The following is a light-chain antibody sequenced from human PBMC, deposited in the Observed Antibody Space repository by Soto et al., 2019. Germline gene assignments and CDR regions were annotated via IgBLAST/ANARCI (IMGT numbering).Light chain of an antibody. J-gene: IGLJ2*01. Sequence: QSVLTQPPSVSAAPGQTVTISCCGSSSNIGNNYVSWYQQLPGTAPKLLIYDNNKRPSGIPDRFSGSKSGTSATLGITGLQTGDEADYYCGTWDSSLSVVVFGGGTKLTVL. V-gene: IGLV1-51*01. CDR3: GTWDSSLSVVV. CDR2: DNN. CDR1: SSNIGNNY.